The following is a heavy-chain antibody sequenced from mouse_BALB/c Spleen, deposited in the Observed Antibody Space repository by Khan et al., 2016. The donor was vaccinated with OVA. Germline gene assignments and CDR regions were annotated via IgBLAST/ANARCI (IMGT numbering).Heavy chain of an antibody. Sequence: VQLQESGAELAKPGASVKMSCKASGYTFTSYWMHWVKQRPGQGLEWIGYINPSTGYTEYTQKFKDKATLTADKSSSTAYMQLSSLTSEDSAVYYCARYPFYGKGSDYWCQGTTLTVSA. V-gene: IGHV1-7*01. CDR1: GYTFTSYW. CDR3: ARYPFYGKGSDY. CDR2: INPSTGYT. J-gene: IGHJ2*01. D-gene: IGHD2-1*01.